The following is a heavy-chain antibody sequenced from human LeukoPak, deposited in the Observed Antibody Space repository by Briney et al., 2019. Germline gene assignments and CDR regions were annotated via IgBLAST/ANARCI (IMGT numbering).Heavy chain of an antibody. CDR1: GGSISSYD. CDR2: IYYGGST. CDR3: ARGYGSSWNYFDY. J-gene: IGHJ4*02. V-gene: IGHV4-59*01. Sequence: SETLSLTCTVSGGSISSYDWSWIRQPPGKGLEWVGYIYYGGSTNYNPSLKSRVTISVDTSKKQFSLKLSSVTAADTAVYYCARGYGSSWNYFDYWGQGTLVTVSS. D-gene: IGHD6-13*01.